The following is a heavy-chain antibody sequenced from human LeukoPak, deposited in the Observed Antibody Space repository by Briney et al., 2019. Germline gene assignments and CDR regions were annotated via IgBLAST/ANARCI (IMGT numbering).Heavy chain of an antibody. CDR2: IQQDGNEK. Sequence: PGGSLRLSCVASGFTFSSYWMAWVRQTPGKGLEWVASIQQDGNEKYYVDSVKGRFTISKDNAKNLLYLQVNNLRAEDTAVYYCAREDHSKYEYWGQGTPATVSS. CDR1: GFTFSSYW. V-gene: IGHV3-7*01. J-gene: IGHJ4*02. D-gene: IGHD4-11*01. CDR3: AREDHSKYEY.